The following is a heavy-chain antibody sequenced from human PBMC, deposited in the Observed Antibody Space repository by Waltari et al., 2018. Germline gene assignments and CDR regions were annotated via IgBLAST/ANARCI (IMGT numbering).Heavy chain of an antibody. V-gene: IGHV5-51*01. Sequence: EVQLVQSGAEVKKPGESLKISCRGFGYSFTSYWIGWVCQMPGKGLEWMGSIYPGDSDTRYSPSFQGQVTISVDKSISTAYLQWSSLKASDTAMYYCARDRSMVVAAQDWFDPWGQGTLVTVSS. CDR1: GYSFTSYW. D-gene: IGHD2-15*01. CDR2: IYPGDSDT. CDR3: ARDRSMVVAAQDWFDP. J-gene: IGHJ5*02.